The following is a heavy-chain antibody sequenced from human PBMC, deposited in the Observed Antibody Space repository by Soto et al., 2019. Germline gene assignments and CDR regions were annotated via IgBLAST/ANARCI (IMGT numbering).Heavy chain of an antibody. CDR2: IYYSGST. D-gene: IGHD6-13*01. CDR1: GGSISSSSYY. Sequence: SETLSLTCTVSGGSISSSSYYWGWIRQPPGKGLEWIGSIYYSGSTYYNPSLKSRVTISVGTSKNQFSLKLSSVTAADTAVYYCARRKTYSSSWYAWFDPWGQGTLVTVSS. J-gene: IGHJ5*02. V-gene: IGHV4-39*01. CDR3: ARRKTYSSSWYAWFDP.